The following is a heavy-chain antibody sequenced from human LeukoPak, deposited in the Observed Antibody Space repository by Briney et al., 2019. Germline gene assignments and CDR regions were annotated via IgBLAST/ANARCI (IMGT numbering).Heavy chain of an antibody. CDR1: GFTFDDYT. V-gene: IGHV3-43*01. D-gene: IGHD6-13*01. J-gene: IGHJ4*02. CDR3: AKEAAAGTKGGTFDY. CDR2: ISWDGGST. Sequence: GGSLRLSCAASGFTFDDYTMHWVRQAPGKGLEWVSLISWDGGSTYYADSVKGRFTISRDNSKNSLYLQMNSLRTEDTALYYCAKEAAAGTKGGTFDYWGQGTLVTVSS.